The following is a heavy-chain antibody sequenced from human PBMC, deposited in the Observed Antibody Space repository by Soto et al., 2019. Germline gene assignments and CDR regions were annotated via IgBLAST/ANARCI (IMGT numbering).Heavy chain of an antibody. V-gene: IGHV4-39*01. CDR2: VFYSGTT. D-gene: IGHD6-25*01. Sequence: QLRESGPGLLKPSETLSLTCNVSGGSISSPSYNWGWVRQPPGKGPEWIGTVFYSGTTQYNPSLRSRTATSVDTPKRQVPRALPSVTAGATAVYYSTQLAAAHFDSWGPGAQVSVPS. CDR3: TQLAAAHFDS. J-gene: IGHJ4*02. CDR1: GGSISSPSYN.